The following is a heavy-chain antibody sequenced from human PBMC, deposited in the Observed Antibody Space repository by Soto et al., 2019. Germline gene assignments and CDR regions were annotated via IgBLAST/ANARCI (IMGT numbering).Heavy chain of an antibody. J-gene: IGHJ6*02. V-gene: IGHV1-18*01. D-gene: IGHD2-15*01. Sequence: GASVKVSCKASGYTFTSYGISWVRQAPGQGLEWMGWISAYNGNTNYAQKLQGRVTMTTDTSTSTAYMELRSLRSDDTAVYYCARDRLKGYCSGGSCYSYYYYGMDVRGQRTTVTVSS. CDR3: ARDRLKGYCSGGSCYSYYYYGMDV. CDR2: ISAYNGNT. CDR1: GYTFTSYG.